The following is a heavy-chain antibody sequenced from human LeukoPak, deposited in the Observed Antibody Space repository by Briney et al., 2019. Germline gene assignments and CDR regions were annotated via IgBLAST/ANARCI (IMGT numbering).Heavy chain of an antibody. J-gene: IGHJ4*02. V-gene: IGHV3-21*04. D-gene: IGHD5-18*01. CDR1: VFTFSSYS. CDR3: ARDLAAMAQGGY. CDR2: ISSSSSYI. Sequence: GGSLRLSCAASVFTFSSYSMNWVRQAPGKGLEWVSSISSSSSYIYYADSVKGRFTISRDNAKNSLYLQMNSLRAEDTAMYYCARDLAAMAQGGYWGQGTLVTVSS.